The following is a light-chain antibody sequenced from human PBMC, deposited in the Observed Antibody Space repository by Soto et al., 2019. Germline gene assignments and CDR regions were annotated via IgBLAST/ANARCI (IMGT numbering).Light chain of an antibody. V-gene: IGKV1-5*01. Sequence: DNQMTQSPSTLSASVGDRVAITCRASQSISSWLAWYQQKPGKAPKLLIYDASSLESGVPARFSGSGSGTEFTLTISSLQPDDFATYYCQQSYSTPQTFGQGTKVDIK. CDR3: QQSYSTPQT. CDR1: QSISSW. J-gene: IGKJ1*01. CDR2: DAS.